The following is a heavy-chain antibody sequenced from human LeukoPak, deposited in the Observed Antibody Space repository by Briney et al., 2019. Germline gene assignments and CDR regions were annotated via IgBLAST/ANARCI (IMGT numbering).Heavy chain of an antibody. D-gene: IGHD6-13*01. V-gene: IGHV3-48*02. CDR3: ARSIAAAGTGYYGMDV. Sequence: GGSLGLSCSASGFTFSSYSMNWVRQAPGKGLEWVSYISSSSSTIYYADSVKGRFTISRDNAKNSLYLQMNSLRDEDTAVYYCARSIAAAGTGYYGMDVWGQGTTVTVSS. CDR1: GFTFSSYS. CDR2: ISSSSSTI. J-gene: IGHJ6*02.